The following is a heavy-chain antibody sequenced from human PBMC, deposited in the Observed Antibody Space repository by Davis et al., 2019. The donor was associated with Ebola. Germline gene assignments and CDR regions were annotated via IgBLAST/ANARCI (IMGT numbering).Heavy chain of an antibody. D-gene: IGHD6-19*01. CDR3: ARNTSGFGHFDF. CDR1: GGSVSSFTAY. V-gene: IGHV4-39*07. CDR2: IYYTGGT. Sequence: PSETLSLTCTVSGGSVSSFTAYWSWIRQPPGKGLEWIATIYYTGGTYYNPSLKSRLTISVDTSSNQFSLKVTSVTAADTAVYFCARNTSGFGHFDFWGQGTLVTVSS. J-gene: IGHJ4*02.